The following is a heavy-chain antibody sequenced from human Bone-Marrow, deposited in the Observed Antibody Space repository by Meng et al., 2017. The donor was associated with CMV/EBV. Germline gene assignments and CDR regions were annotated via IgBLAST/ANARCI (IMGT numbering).Heavy chain of an antibody. CDR3: ARARRGDYSGFDY. D-gene: IGHD4-17*01. V-gene: IGHV4-59*01. J-gene: IGHJ4*02. Sequence: GSLRLSCTVSGGSISSYYWSWIRQPPGKGLEWIGYIYYSGSTNYNPSLKSRVTISVDTSKNQFSLKLSPVTAADTAVYYCARARRGDYSGFDYWGQGTLVTVSS. CDR2: IYYSGST. CDR1: GGSISSYY.